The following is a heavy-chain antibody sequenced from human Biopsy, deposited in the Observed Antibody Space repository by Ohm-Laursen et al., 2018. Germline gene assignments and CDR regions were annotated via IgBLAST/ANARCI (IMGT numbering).Heavy chain of an antibody. J-gene: IGHJ4*02. CDR1: GGSITADF. D-gene: IGHD3/OR15-3a*01. CDR3: VRLNRRGNIIFFDY. Sequence: TLSLTCTVSGGSITADFWTWIRQTPGERLEWIGYRFHSGSPMYNPSLKSRVTISVDTSKSQFSLTLTSMTAADTAVYYCVRLNRRGNIIFFDYWGRGTLVTVS. V-gene: IGHV4-59*08. CDR2: RFHSGSP.